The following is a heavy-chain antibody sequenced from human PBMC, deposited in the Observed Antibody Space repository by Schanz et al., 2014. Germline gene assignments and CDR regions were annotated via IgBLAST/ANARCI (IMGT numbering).Heavy chain of an antibody. CDR2: LSGGSSYI. J-gene: IGHJ6*02. CDR1: GFTFSTYS. D-gene: IGHD3-16*01. Sequence: EVLLVESGGGLVKPGGSVRVSCAASGFTFSTYSMNWVRQAPGKGLEWVSSLSGGSSYIFYADSVKGRFTISRDNAKNSLYLQMNSLRAEDTALYYCAKDRQNRVNRVGYYYGMDVWGQGPTVTVS. V-gene: IGHV3-21*04. CDR3: AKDRQNRVNRVGYYYGMDV.